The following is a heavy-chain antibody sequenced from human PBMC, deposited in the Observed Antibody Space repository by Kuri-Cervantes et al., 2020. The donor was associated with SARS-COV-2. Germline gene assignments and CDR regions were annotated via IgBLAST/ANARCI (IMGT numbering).Heavy chain of an antibody. CDR2: IKSKSDDGTT. Sequence: GGSLRLSCAASGFTFSNAWMSWVRQAPGKGLEWVGRIKSKSDDGTTDYAAPVKGRFTLSRDDLENTVYLQMNSLKPEDTAVYYCTTGGTTTSFAFDIWSQGTMVTVSS. J-gene: IGHJ3*02. V-gene: IGHV3-15*01. CDR3: TTGGTTTSFAFDI. CDR1: GFTFSNAW. D-gene: IGHD1-1*01.